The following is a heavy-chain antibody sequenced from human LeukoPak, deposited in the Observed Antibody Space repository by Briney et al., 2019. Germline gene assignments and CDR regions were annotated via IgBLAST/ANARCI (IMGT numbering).Heavy chain of an antibody. V-gene: IGHV3-48*01. Sequence: GGSLRLSCAASGFTFSTYSMNWVRQAPGKGLEWVSYISSSSSTIYYADSVKGRFTISRDNAKNSLYLQMNSLRAEDTAVYYCARDHGEYYDFWSGSAWGQGTLVTVSS. D-gene: IGHD3-3*01. CDR1: GFTFSTYS. CDR3: ARDHGEYYDFWSGSA. CDR2: ISSSSSTI. J-gene: IGHJ4*02.